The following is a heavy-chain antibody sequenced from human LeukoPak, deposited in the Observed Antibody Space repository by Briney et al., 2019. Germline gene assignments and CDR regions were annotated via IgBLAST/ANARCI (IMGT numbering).Heavy chain of an antibody. V-gene: IGHV4-38-2*01. CDR2: IYHSGST. D-gene: IGHD3-3*01. Sequence: SETLSLTCAVSGYSISSGYYWGWIRPPPGKGLEWIGSIYHSGSTYYNPSLKSRVTISVDTSKNQFSLKLSSVTAADTAVYYCASTYYDFWSGYYSNIDHWGQGTLVTVSS. CDR3: ASTYYDFWSGYYSNIDH. CDR1: GYSISSGYY. J-gene: IGHJ4*02.